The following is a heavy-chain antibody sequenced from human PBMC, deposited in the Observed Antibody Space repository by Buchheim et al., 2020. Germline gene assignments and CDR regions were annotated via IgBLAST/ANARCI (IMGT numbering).Heavy chain of an antibody. Sequence: QVQLVQSGAEVKKPGASVKVSCKASGYTFTSYYMHWVRQAPGQGLEWMGGIIPIFGTANYAQKFQGRVTITADKSTSTAYMELSSLRSEDTAVYYCARGYDSSGYYSKEGTWFDPWGQGTL. CDR2: IIPIFGTA. CDR1: GYTFTSYY. CDR3: ARGYDSSGYYSKEGTWFDP. D-gene: IGHD3-22*01. J-gene: IGHJ5*02. V-gene: IGHV1-69*06.